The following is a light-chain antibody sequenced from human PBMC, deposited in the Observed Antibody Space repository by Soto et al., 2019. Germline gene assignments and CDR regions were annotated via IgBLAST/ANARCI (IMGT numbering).Light chain of an antibody. Sequence: EIVLTQSPATLSLSPGERATLSCRASQSVSSYLDWYQQKPGQAPRLLIYDASNRATGIPARFSGSGSGTDFTLTISSLEPEDFAVYYCQQRTSWPPKYTFGQGTKLDIK. CDR1: QSVSSY. J-gene: IGKJ2*01. CDR3: QQRTSWPPKYT. V-gene: IGKV3-11*01. CDR2: DAS.